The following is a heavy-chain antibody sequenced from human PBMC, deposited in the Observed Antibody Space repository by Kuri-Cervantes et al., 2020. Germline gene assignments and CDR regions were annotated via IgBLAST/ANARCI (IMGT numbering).Heavy chain of an antibody. V-gene: IGHV4-34*01. CDR3: ARGRVIFGVGRNWFDP. Sequence: SQTLSLTCAVYGGSFSGYYWSWIRQPPEKGLEWIGEINHSGSTSYKPSLKSRVTISVDTSKNQVSLKLSSVTAADTAVYYCARGRVIFGVGRNWFDPWGQGTLVTVSS. CDR1: GGSFSGYY. D-gene: IGHD3-3*01. J-gene: IGHJ5*02. CDR2: INHSGST.